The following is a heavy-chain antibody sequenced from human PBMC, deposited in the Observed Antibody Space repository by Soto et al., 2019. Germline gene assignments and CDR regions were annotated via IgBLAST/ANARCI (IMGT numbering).Heavy chain of an antibody. J-gene: IGHJ5*02. CDR2: TCYRSKWYS. V-gene: IGHV6-1*01. Sequence: PSQTLSLTCAISGDSVSSNTAAWHWIRQSPSRGLEWLGRTCYRSKWYSDYAVSVKSRIAINPDTSRNQFTLHLNSVTAEDTAVYYCARGTCIDGVCFRVDPWGQGTLVTVSS. D-gene: IGHD2-8*01. CDR3: ARGTCIDGVCFRVDP. CDR1: GDSVSSNTAA.